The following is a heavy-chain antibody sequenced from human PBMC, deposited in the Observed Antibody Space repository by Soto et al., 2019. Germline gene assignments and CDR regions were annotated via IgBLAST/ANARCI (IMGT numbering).Heavy chain of an antibody. V-gene: IGHV1-18*01. D-gene: IGHD3-16*01. CDR3: ARGGPPIDY. CDR2: ISAYNGNT. J-gene: IGHJ4*02. Sequence: QVQLVQSGAEVKKPGASVKVSCKASGYTFTNFGISWVRQAPGQGLEWMGWISAYNGNTNYAQNFQGRVTMTTDTSPNTAYMEVRRLRSDDTAGYYCARGGPPIDYWGQGTRVTVSS. CDR1: GYTFTNFG.